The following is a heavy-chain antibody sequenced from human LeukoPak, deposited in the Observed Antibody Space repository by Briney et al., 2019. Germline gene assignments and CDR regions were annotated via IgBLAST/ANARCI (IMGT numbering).Heavy chain of an antibody. J-gene: IGHJ4*02. CDR3: AKRSGVSYGYFDY. D-gene: IGHD1-26*01. Sequence: GGSLRLSCAASGFTFSSYAMSWVRQAPGKGLEWVSAIPGSGVSTNYADSVKGRFTISRDNSKNTLYLQMDSLRAEDTAVYYCAKRSGVSYGYFDYWGQGTLVTVSS. CDR2: IPGSGVST. V-gene: IGHV3-23*01. CDR1: GFTFSSYA.